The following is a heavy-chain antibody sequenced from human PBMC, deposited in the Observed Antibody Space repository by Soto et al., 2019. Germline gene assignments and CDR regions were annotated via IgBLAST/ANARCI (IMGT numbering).Heavy chain of an antibody. CDR1: GFAVSSKY. Sequence: GGSLRLSCAASGFAVSSKYMTWVRQAPGKGLEWVSVIYGGGTTYYADSVKGRFTISRDTSKNTLYLQMNSLRAEDTAVYYCVQTTGWPGFDFWGQGTLVTVDS. CDR3: VQTTGWPGFDF. D-gene: IGHD1-1*01. CDR2: IYGGGTT. J-gene: IGHJ4*02. V-gene: IGHV3-53*01.